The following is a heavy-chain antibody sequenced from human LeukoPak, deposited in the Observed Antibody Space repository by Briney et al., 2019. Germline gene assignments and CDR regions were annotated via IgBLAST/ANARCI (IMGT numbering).Heavy chain of an antibody. D-gene: IGHD2-2*01. Sequence: SQTLSLTCAVSGGSISSGGYSWSWIRQPPGKGLEWTGYIYHSGSTYYNPSLKSRVTISVDRSKNQFSLKLSSVTAADTAVYYCARAGYCSSTSCLDAFDIWGQGTMVTVSS. V-gene: IGHV4-30-2*01. CDR3: ARAGYCSSTSCLDAFDI. CDR1: GGSISSGGYS. CDR2: IYHSGST. J-gene: IGHJ3*02.